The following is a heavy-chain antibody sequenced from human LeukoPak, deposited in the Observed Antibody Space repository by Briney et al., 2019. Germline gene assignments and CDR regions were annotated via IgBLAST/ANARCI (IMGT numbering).Heavy chain of an antibody. Sequence: GGSLRLSCAGSGLTVSSSYMSWVRQSPGKGLEWVAVNSGGITYYVDSVKDRFTISRDNSKNTLYLQMNSLRAEDTAVYYCARDTGSMYTFGFWGQGTLVTVSS. CDR1: GLTVSSSY. V-gene: IGHV3-66*01. D-gene: IGHD2/OR15-2a*01. CDR2: NSGGIT. CDR3: ARDTGSMYTFGF. J-gene: IGHJ4*02.